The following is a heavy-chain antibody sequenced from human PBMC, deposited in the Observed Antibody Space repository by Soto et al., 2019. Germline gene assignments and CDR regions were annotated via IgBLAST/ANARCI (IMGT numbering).Heavy chain of an antibody. V-gene: IGHV1-3*01. CDR1: GYTFTSYA. J-gene: IGHJ5*02. D-gene: IGHD3-3*01. CDR2: INAGNGNT. CDR3: ARDGYDFWSGWFDP. Sequence: AASVKVSCKASGYTFTSYAMHWVRQAPGQRLEWMGWINAGNGNTKYSQKFQGRVTITRDTSASTAYMELSSLRSEDTAVYYCARDGYDFWSGWFDPWGQGTLVTVSS.